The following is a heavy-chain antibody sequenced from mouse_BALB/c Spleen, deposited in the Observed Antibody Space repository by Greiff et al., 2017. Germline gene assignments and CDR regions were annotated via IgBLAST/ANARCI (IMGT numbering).Heavy chain of an antibody. CDR1: GFTFSSYA. D-gene: IGHD2-4*01. CDR2: ISSGGST. J-gene: IGHJ2*01. V-gene: IGHV5-6-5*01. CDR3: ARPYDYGDYFDY. Sequence: DVKLVESGGGLVKPGGSLKLSCAASGFTFSSYAMSWVRQTPEKRLEWVASISSGGSTYYPDSVKGRFTISRDNARNILYLQMSSLKSEDTAMYYCARPYDYGDYFDYWGQGTTLTVSS.